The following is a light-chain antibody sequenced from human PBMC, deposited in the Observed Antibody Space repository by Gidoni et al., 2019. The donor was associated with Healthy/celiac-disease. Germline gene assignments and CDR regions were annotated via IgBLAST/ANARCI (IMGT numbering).Light chain of an antibody. J-gene: IGKJ2*01. Sequence: DIVLTQSPDSLAVSLGERATVNCKSSQSVLYSSKNKNYLAWYQQKPGQPPKLLIYWASTRESGVPDRFSGSGSGTDFTLTISSLQAEDVAVYYLQQYYSAPHTFGQGTKLEIK. CDR2: WAS. CDR1: QSVLYSSKNKNY. CDR3: QQYYSAPHT. V-gene: IGKV4-1*01.